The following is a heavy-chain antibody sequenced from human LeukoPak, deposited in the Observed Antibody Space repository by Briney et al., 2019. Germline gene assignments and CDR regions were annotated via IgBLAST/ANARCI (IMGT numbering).Heavy chain of an antibody. Sequence: SQTLSLTCAISGDSVSSNSATWNWIRQSPSRCLGWLGRTYYRSKWYNEYAESVKSRMAINPDTSKNQFSLQLNSVAPADTAVYYCAAGHNFDYWGQGTLVTVSS. CDR3: AAGHNFDY. CDR2: TYYRSKWYN. CDR1: GDSVSSNSAT. V-gene: IGHV6-1*01. J-gene: IGHJ4*02. D-gene: IGHD6-19*01.